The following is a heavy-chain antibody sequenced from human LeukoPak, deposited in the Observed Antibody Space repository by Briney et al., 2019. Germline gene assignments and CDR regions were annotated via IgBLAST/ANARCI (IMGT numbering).Heavy chain of an antibody. D-gene: IGHD3-3*01. CDR1: GDSISSGAYY. V-gene: IGHV4-31*03. J-gene: IGHJ5*02. Sequence: KPSQTLSLTCTVSGDSISSGAYYWSWIRQHPGKGLEWIGYIYYSGSTYYNPSLKSRVTFSVDTSKHQFSLKLSSVTAADTAVYYCARGRSGPLLWFDPWGQGTLVTVSS. CDR2: IYYSGST. CDR3: ARGRSGPLLWFDP.